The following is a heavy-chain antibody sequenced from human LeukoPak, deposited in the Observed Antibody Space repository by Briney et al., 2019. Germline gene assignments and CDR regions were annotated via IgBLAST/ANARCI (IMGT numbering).Heavy chain of an antibody. D-gene: IGHD4-11*01. CDR3: ARGKGDYRLIY. V-gene: IGHV1-69*02. CDR2: IIPILGIA. J-gene: IGHJ4*02. CDR1: GGTFTSYT. Sequence: SVKVSRKASGGTFTSYTISWVRQAPGQGLEWMGIIIPILGIANYAQKFQGRVTITADKSTSTAYMELSSLRAEDTAVYYCARGKGDYRLIYWGQGTLVTVSS.